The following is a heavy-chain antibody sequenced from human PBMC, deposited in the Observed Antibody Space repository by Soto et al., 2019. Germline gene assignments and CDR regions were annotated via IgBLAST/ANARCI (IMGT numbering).Heavy chain of an antibody. CDR1: GGSVSSSSYY. V-gene: IGHV4-39*01. CDR2: VYYSGST. CDR3: ARSGGWKIFGIVAFDI. J-gene: IGHJ3*02. Sequence: SETLSLTCTVSGGSVSSSSYYWGWVRQPPGKGLEWIGSVYYSGSTYYNPSLESRVTISVDTSKNQFSLKLMSVSAADTAVYYCARSGGWKIFGIVAFDIWGQGTMVTVSS. D-gene: IGHD3-3*01.